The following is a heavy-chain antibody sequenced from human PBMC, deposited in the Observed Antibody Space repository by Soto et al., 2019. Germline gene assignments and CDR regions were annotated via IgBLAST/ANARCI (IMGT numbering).Heavy chain of an antibody. CDR1: GFTFSSYA. V-gene: IGHV3-23*01. D-gene: IGHD2-2*01. CDR2: ISCSGGST. J-gene: IGHJ3*02. CDR3: AKAIVVVPAATRGDAFDI. Sequence: GGSLRLSCAASGFTFSSYAMSWVRQAPGKGLEWVSAISCSGGSTYYADSVKGRFTISRDNSKNTLYLQMNSLRAEDTAVYYCAKAIVVVPAATRGDAFDIWGQGTMVTVSS.